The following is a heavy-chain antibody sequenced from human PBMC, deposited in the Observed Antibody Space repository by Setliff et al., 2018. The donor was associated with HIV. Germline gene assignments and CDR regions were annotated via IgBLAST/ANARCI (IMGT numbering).Heavy chain of an antibody. CDR1: GFTFSSSW. J-gene: IGHJ4*02. D-gene: IGHD3-3*01. CDR2: MNRDGREK. CDR3: ARDFEYWSGVFVWGYFHF. V-gene: IGHV3-7*05. Sequence: GGSLRLSCAASGFTFSSSWMTWVRQAPGRGLEYVAGMNRDGREKLYADSVKGRFSISRDNAKNSLYLQMSSLRTEDTAVYFCARDFEYWSGVFVWGYFHFWGQGTPVTVSS.